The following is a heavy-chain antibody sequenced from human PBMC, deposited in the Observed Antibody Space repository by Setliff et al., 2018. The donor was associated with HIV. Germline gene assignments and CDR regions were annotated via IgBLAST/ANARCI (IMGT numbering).Heavy chain of an antibody. CDR2: INTGNGDT. J-gene: IGHJ5*02. CDR1: GYTFTSSA. Sequence: ASVKVSCKASGYTFTSSAINWVRQAPGQRLEWIGWINTGNGDTEYSTKFQDRVTITMDTFATTVYMELSRLRPEDTGTYYCARVPGLGWYDPWGQGTLVTVS. CDR3: ARVPGLGWYDP. V-gene: IGHV1-3*04.